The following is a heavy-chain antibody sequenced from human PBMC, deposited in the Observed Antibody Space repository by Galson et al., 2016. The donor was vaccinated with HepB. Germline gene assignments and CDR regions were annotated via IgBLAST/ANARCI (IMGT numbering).Heavy chain of an antibody. CDR2: IKPDGSEK. D-gene: IGHD6-13*01. V-gene: IGHV3-7*01. CDR3: VRGGSWFY. CDR1: GFTFSDFW. Sequence: SLRLSCAASGFTFSDFWMSWVRQAPGKGLEWVANIKPDGSEKNYVDSVKGRFTISRDNAKSSLYLQMNSLRVDDTAVYHCVRGGSWFYWGQGTLVTVSS. J-gene: IGHJ4*02.